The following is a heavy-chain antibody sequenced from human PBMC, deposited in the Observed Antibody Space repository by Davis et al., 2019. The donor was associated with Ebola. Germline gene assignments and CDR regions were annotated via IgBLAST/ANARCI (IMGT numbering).Heavy chain of an antibody. J-gene: IGHJ2*01. CDR2: IIPIFGTA. D-gene: IGHD4-17*01. CDR1: GGTFSSYA. V-gene: IGHV1-69*13. Sequence: SVTVSCTASGGTFSSYAISWVRQAPGQGLEWMGGIIPIFGTANYAQKFQGRVTITADESTSTAYMELSSLRSEDTAVYYCASGRGDYGDNNWFDLWGRGTLVTVSS. CDR3: ASGRGDYGDNNWFDL.